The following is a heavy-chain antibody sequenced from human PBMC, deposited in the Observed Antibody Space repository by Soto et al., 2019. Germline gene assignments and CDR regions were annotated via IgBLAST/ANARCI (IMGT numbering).Heavy chain of an antibody. CDR3: ARPQIGGSYWGGIGMDV. J-gene: IGHJ6*02. CDR1: GYIFSSYS. V-gene: IGHV1-46*01. D-gene: IGHD1-26*01. CDR2: INPSGDGT. Sequence: QVQLVQSGAEVKKPRASVKISCKASGYIFSSYSLHWVRQAPGQGLEWMGIINPSGDGTTYAQKFQGRVTMTRDTSTNTVYMELGSLKSEDTAVYYCARPQIGGSYWGGIGMDVWGQGTTVTVSS.